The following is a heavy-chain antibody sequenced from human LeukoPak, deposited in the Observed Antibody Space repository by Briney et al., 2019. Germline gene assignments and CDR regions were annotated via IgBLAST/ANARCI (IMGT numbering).Heavy chain of an antibody. CDR2: INPSGGST. CDR1: GYTFSSYY. Sequence: ASVKVSCKASGYTFSSYYMHWVRQAPGQGLEWMGIINPSGGSTSYAQKFQGRVTMTRDTSTSTVCMELSSLRSEDTAVYYYARKTDSSGSGDYWGQGTLVTVSS. CDR3: ARKTDSSGSGDY. J-gene: IGHJ4*02. V-gene: IGHV1-46*01. D-gene: IGHD3-22*01.